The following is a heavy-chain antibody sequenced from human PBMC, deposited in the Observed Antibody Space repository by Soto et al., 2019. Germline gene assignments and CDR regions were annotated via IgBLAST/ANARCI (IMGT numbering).Heavy chain of an antibody. D-gene: IGHD3-16*01. CDR3: ARGPIMITFGGVILDP. J-gene: IGHJ5*02. Sequence: SETLSLTCAVYGGSFSGYYWSWIRQPPGKGLEWIGEINHSGSTNYNPSLKSRVTISVDTSKNQFSLELSSVTAADTAVYYCARGPIMITFGGVILDPWGQGTLVTVSS. CDR1: GGSFSGYY. V-gene: IGHV4-34*01. CDR2: INHSGST.